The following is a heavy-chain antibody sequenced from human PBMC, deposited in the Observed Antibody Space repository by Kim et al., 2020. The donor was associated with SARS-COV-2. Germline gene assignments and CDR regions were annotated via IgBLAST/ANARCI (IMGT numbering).Heavy chain of an antibody. CDR2: INTNTGNP. Sequence: ASVKVSCKASGYTFTSYAMNWVRQAPGQGLEWMGWINTNTGNPTYAQGFTGRFVFSLDTSVSTAYLQSSSLKAEDTAVYYCARFFGGSQDEPYYYYYYMDVWGKGTTVTVSS. CDR3: ARFFGGSQDEPYYYYYYMDV. CDR1: GYTFTSYA. D-gene: IGHD3-10*01. V-gene: IGHV7-4-1*02. J-gene: IGHJ6*03.